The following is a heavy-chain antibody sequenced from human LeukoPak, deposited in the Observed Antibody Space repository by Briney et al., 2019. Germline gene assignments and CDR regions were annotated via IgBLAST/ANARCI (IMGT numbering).Heavy chain of an antibody. CDR1: GFTFSKYP. CDR2: ISYDVGSNT. D-gene: IGHD5-18*01. V-gene: IGHV3-30-3*01. J-gene: IGHJ4*02. Sequence: GGSLRLSCAASGFTFSKYPMHWVRQAPGKGLEWVAVISYDVGSNTYYADSVKGRFTISRDNSKNTLYLQMNSLRAEDTAVYYCARLNLGYGYFLEVTKRDYWGRGTLVSVSS. CDR3: ARLNLGYGYFLEVTKRDY.